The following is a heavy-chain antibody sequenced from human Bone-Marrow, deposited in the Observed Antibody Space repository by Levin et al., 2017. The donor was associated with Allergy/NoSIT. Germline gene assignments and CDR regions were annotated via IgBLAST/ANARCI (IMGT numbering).Heavy chain of an antibody. CDR1: GGSFRGYY. CDR3: ARAGRYDY. CDR2: IIHSGST. V-gene: IGHV4-34*12. J-gene: IGHJ4*02. D-gene: IGHD3-9*01. Sequence: SETLSLTCAVDGGSFRGYYWNWIRQPPGKGLEWIGEIIHSGSTNYNPSLQSRVTISVDTSKNQFSLKVTSVTAADMAVYYCARAGRYDYWSQGTLVTVSS.